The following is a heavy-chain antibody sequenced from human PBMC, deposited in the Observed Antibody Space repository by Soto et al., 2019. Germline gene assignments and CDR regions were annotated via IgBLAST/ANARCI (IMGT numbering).Heavy chain of an antibody. V-gene: IGHV3-23*01. D-gene: IGHD3-16*02. Sequence: GESLKISCAASGFTFSSYAMSWVRQAPGKGLEWVSAISGSGGSTYYADSVKGRFTISRDNSKNTLYLQMNSLRAEDTAVYYCASMITFGGVIVMDAFDIWGQGTMVTVSS. J-gene: IGHJ3*02. CDR3: ASMITFGGVIVMDAFDI. CDR2: ISGSGGST. CDR1: GFTFSSYA.